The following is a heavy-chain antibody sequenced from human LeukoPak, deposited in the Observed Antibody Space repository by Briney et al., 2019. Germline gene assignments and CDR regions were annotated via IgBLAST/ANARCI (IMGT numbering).Heavy chain of an antibody. V-gene: IGHV1-69*13. Sequence: SVKVSCKASGDTFSSYAISWVRQAPGQGLEWMGGIIPIFGTANYAQKFQGRVTITADESTSTAYMELSSLRSEDAAVYYCARGRMAGTYVFDYWGQGTLVTVSS. CDR2: IIPIFGTA. D-gene: IGHD6-19*01. CDR1: GDTFSSYA. J-gene: IGHJ4*02. CDR3: ARGRMAGTYVFDY.